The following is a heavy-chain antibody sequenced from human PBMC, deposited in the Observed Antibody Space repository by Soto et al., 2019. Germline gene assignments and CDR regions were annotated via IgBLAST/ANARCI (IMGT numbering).Heavy chain of an antibody. CDR2: MLYSGLT. Sequence: PSETLSLTCSVSGHSVSSSDYYWAWIRQPPGKGLEWIGSMLYSGLTYYNPSLKSRVTLSVDTSKDQFSVRLNSVTASDTAVYYCAPLSVSLSGPYGIHVWGQGTTVTVSS. V-gene: IGHV4-39*01. CDR1: GHSVSSSDYY. J-gene: IGHJ6*02. CDR3: APLSVSLSGPYGIHV. D-gene: IGHD2-15*01.